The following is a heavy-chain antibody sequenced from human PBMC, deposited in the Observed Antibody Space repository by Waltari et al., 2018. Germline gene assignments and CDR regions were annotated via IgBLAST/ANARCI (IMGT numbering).Heavy chain of an antibody. V-gene: IGHV3-49*04. Sequence: EGQLVESGGGLVQQGRSLGLSCKGSVFTLCDFDLSWVRQAPGKGLEWVAFIRSKPYGETTEYAASVRGRFTISRDDSENFAYLEMNSLKSEDTALYYCTSGRWLANFDDWGQGALVTVSS. J-gene: IGHJ4*02. D-gene: IGHD6-19*01. CDR3: TSGRWLANFDD. CDR1: VFTLCDFD. CDR2: IRSKPYGETT.